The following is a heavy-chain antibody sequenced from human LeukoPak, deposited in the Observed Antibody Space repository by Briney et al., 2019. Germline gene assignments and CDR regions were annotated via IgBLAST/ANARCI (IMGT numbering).Heavy chain of an antibody. CDR3: ARANYNWNYWDY. V-gene: IGHV4-34*01. CDR1: GGSFSGYY. J-gene: IGHJ4*02. D-gene: IGHD1-20*01. Sequence: PSETLSLTCAVYGGSFSGYYWSWIRQPPGKGLEWIGEINHSGSTNYNPSLKSRVTVSVDTSKNQFSLKLSSVTAADTAVYYCARANYNWNYWDYWGQGTLVTVPS. CDR2: INHSGST.